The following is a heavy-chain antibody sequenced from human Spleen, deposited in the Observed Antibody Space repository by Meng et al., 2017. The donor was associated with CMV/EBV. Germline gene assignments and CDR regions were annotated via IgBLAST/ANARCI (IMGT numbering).Heavy chain of an antibody. D-gene: IGHD3-16*01. CDR3: ARARGTYEYYFDF. J-gene: IGHJ4*02. V-gene: IGHV3-74*01. Sequence: ASGFTFSSYWMHWVRQAPGKGLVWVSRIYNDGRSTSYADSVKGRFTISRDNAKDTLYLQMNSLRAEDTAVYYCARARGTYEYYFDFWGQGTLVTVSS. CDR1: GFTFSSYW. CDR2: IYNDGRST.